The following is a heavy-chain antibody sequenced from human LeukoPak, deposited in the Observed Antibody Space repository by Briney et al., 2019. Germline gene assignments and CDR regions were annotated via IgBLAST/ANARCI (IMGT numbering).Heavy chain of an antibody. CDR3: ARSQTSGYYYGL. V-gene: IGHV4-59*01. J-gene: IGHJ4*02. CDR2: IYYSGTT. CDR1: GGSISSYY. Sequence: SETLSLTCTVSGGSISSYYWGWIRQPPGKGLEWIGSIYYSGTTNYNPSLKSRLTMSVDTSKNQFSLRLTSVTAADTAVYYCARSQTSGYYYGLWGQGTLITVSS. D-gene: IGHD3-22*01.